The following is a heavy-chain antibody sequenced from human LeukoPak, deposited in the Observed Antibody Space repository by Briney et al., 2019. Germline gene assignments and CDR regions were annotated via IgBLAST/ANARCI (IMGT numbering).Heavy chain of an antibody. D-gene: IGHD6-19*01. CDR3: ASYRIAVAGIIDAFDI. CDR1: GFTFSSYG. J-gene: IGHJ3*02. Sequence: PGGSLRLSCAASGFTFSSYGMSWVRQAPGKGLEWVSAISGSGGSTYYADSVKGRFTISRDNSKNTLYLQMNSLRSEDTAVYYCASYRIAVAGIIDAFDIWGQGTMVTVSS. V-gene: IGHV3-23*01. CDR2: ISGSGGST.